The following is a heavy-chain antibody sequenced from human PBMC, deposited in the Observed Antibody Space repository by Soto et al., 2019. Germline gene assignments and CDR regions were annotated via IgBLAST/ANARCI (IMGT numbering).Heavy chain of an antibody. D-gene: IGHD3-3*01. CDR3: ARGPMITIVGVVRVADFDY. CDR1: GGSFSGYY. J-gene: IGHJ4*02. Sequence: SETLSLTCAVHGGSFSGYYWSWIRQPPGKGLEWIGEINHSGSTNYNPSLKSRVTISVDTSKNQFSLKLSSVTAADTAVYYCARGPMITIVGVVRVADFDYWGQGTLVTVSS. CDR2: INHSGST. V-gene: IGHV4-34*01.